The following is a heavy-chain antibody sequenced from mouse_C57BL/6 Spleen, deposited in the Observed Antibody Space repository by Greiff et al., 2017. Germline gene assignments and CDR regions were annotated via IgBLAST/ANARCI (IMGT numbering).Heavy chain of an antibody. Sequence: QVQLQQPGAELVKPGASVKMSCKASGYTFTSYWITWVKQRPGQGLEWIGDIYPGSGSTNYNEKFKSKATLTVDTSSSTAYMQLSSLTSEDSAVYYCHYYGSSHWYFDVWGTGTTVTVSS. CDR3: HYYGSSHWYFDV. CDR2: IYPGSGST. J-gene: IGHJ1*03. V-gene: IGHV1-55*01. CDR1: GYTFTSYW. D-gene: IGHD1-1*01.